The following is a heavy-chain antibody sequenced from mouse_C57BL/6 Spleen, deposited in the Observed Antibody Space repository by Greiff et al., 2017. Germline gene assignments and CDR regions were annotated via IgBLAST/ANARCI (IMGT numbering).Heavy chain of an antibody. CDR3: ASYGNYGEFAY. J-gene: IGHJ3*01. D-gene: IGHD2-1*01. Sequence: QVHVKQSGPGLVAPSQSLSITCTVSGFSLTSYGVDWVRQSPGKGLEWLGVIWGVGSTNYNSALKSRLSISKDSSKSQVFLKMNSLQTDDTSMYYCASYGNYGEFAYWGQGTLVTVSA. CDR1: GFSLTSYG. V-gene: IGHV2-6*01. CDR2: IWGVGST.